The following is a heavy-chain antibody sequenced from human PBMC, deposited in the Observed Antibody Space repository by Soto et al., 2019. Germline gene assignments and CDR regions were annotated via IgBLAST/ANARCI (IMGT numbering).Heavy chain of an antibody. D-gene: IGHD4-4*01. V-gene: IGHV1-8*01. CDR1: GYTFTSYD. CDR2: MNPNRGNT. J-gene: IGHJ6*03. Sequence: QVQLVQSGAEVKKPGASVKVSCKASGYTFTSYDINWVRQATGQGLEWMGWMNPNRGNTGYAQKCQGRVTMTMNTSISTAYMELSSLRSEDTAVYSCARGSNDYSNYWDFYYYYYMDVWGKGTTVTVSS. CDR3: ARGSNDYSNYWDFYYYYYMDV.